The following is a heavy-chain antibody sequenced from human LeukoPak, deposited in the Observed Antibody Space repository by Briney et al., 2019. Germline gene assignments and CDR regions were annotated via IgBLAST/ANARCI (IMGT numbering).Heavy chain of an antibody. CDR2: ISGSGGST. V-gene: IGHV3-23*01. CDR1: GFTFSSYA. Sequence: GESLKISCAASGFTFSSYAMSWVRQAPGKGLEWVSAISGSGGSTYYADSVKGRFTISRDNSKNTLYLQMNSLRAEDTAVYYCAKGGGSFYDYWGQGTLVTVSS. J-gene: IGHJ4*02. D-gene: IGHD6-6*01. CDR3: AKGGGSFYDY.